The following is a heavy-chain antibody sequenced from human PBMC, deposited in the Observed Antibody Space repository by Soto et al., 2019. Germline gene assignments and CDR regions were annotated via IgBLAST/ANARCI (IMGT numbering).Heavy chain of an antibody. CDR1: GGSISSYY. CDR3: ARGARAYYYMDV. J-gene: IGHJ6*03. Sequence: PSETLSLTCTVSGGSISSYYWSWIRQPPGKGLEWIGYIYYSGSTNYNPSLKSRVTISVDTSKNQFSLKLSSVTAADTAVYYCARGARAYYYMDVWGKGTTVTVS. V-gene: IGHV4-59*01. CDR2: IYYSGST.